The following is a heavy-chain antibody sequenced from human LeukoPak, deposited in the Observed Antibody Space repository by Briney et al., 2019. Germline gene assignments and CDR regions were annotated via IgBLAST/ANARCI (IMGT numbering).Heavy chain of an antibody. V-gene: IGHV4-4*07. CDR2: IYTSGSP. CDR1: APSISTYY. D-gene: IGHD3/OR15-3a*01. Sequence: SETLSLTCTVSAPSISTYYWNWIRQPAGKGLEWIGRIYTSGSPNYNPSLKSRVTMSVDTSKNQFSLNLSSVTAADTAVYYCARGRTSTASFNPWGQGTLVTVSS. J-gene: IGHJ5*02. CDR3: ARGRTSTASFNP.